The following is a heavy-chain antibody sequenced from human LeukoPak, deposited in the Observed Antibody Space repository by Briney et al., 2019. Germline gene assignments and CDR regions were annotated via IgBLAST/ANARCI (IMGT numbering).Heavy chain of an antibody. D-gene: IGHD1-14*01. CDR1: GFTFSSYA. V-gene: IGHV3-33*08. Sequence: GGSLRLSCAASGFTFSSYAMSWVRQAPGKGLEWVAVIWYDGSNKYYADSVKGRFTISRDNSKNTLYLQMNSLRAEDTAVYYCARGGTGTSLWGQGTMVTVSS. J-gene: IGHJ3*01. CDR3: ARGGTGTSL. CDR2: IWYDGSNK.